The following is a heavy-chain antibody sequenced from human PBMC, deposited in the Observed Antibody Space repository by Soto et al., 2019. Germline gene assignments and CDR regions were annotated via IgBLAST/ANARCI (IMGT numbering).Heavy chain of an antibody. CDR2: IKPNSGDT. CDR1: GYTFNDYY. V-gene: IGHV1-2*02. CDR3: ARHRFSSGSDYFDY. D-gene: IGHD3-22*01. J-gene: IGHJ4*02. Sequence: VASVKVSCKASGYTFNDYYLHWVRQAPGQGLEWMGSIKPNSGDTDYSQTFQGRVTMTRDTSIRTAYMEVAGLRSDDTAVYYCARHRFSSGSDYFDYWGQGTLVTVSS.